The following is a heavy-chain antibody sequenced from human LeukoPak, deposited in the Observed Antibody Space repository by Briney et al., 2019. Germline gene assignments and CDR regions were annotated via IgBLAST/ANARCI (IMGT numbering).Heavy chain of an antibody. J-gene: IGHJ1*01. V-gene: IGHV7-4-1*02. CDR2: INTNTGNP. Sequence: ASVKVSCKASGYTFTSYAMNWVRQAPGQGLEWMGWINTNTGNPTYAQGFTGRFVFSLDTSVSTAYLQISSLKAEDTAVYYCARVSPAYCGGDCYPTGXXXXXXXXTXXSGSASAPTGTE. D-gene: IGHD2-21*02. CDR3: ARVSPAYCGGDCYPTGXXXXXXXXTXXSGSASAPTGTE. CDR1: GYTFTSYA.